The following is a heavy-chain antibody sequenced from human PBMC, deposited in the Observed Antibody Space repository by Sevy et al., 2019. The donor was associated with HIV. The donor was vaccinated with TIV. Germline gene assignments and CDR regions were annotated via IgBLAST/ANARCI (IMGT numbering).Heavy chain of an antibody. CDR1: GYTFTNYR. CDR3: ARAYCSGGSCYSLAD. Sequence: ASVKVSCKASGYTFTNYRIYWVRQAPGQGLEWMGWISPFNGDTNYVQKLQGRVTMITDTSTSTAYMELRSLRSDDTAVYYCARAYCSGGSCYSLADWGQGTLVTVSS. V-gene: IGHV1-18*01. D-gene: IGHD2-15*01. J-gene: IGHJ4*02. CDR2: ISPFNGDT.